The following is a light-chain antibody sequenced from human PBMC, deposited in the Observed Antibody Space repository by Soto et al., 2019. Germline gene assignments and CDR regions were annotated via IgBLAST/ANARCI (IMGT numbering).Light chain of an antibody. Sequence: QSALTQPASVSGSPGQSITISCTGTSSDVGGYNYVSWYQQHPGNAPKLMIYDVSYRPSGVSNRFSGSKSGNTASLTISGLQAEDEADYYCSSYSSINSYVFGTGTKLTVL. V-gene: IGLV2-14*01. CDR1: SSDVGGYNY. CDR2: DVS. CDR3: SSYSSINSYV. J-gene: IGLJ1*01.